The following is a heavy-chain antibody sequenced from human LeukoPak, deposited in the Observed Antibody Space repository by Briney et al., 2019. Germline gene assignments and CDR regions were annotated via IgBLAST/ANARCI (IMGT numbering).Heavy chain of an antibody. Sequence: GGSLRLSCAASGFTFSSYAMSWVRQAPGKGLEWVSAISGSGGSTYYADSVKGRFTISRDNSKNTLYLQMNSLRAEDTAVYYCARVRGLSSTGVGAFDIWGQGTMVTVSS. CDR3: ARVRGLSSTGVGAFDI. J-gene: IGHJ3*02. CDR2: ISGSGGST. V-gene: IGHV3-23*01. CDR1: GFTFSSYA. D-gene: IGHD2-2*01.